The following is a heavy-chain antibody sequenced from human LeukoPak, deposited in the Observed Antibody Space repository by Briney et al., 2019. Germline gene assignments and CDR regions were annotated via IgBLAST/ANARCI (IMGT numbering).Heavy chain of an antibody. J-gene: IGHJ3*02. D-gene: IGHD2-2*02. CDR2: ISSSSSTI. CDR1: GFTFSSYS. Sequence: GGSLRLSCAASGFTFSSYSMNWVRQAPGKGLEWVSYISSSSSTIYYADSVKGRFTISRDNAKNSLYLQMNSLRAEDTAVYYCAREGRGYCSSTSCYRDAFDIWGQGTMVTVS. CDR3: AREGRGYCSSTSCYRDAFDI. V-gene: IGHV3-48*01.